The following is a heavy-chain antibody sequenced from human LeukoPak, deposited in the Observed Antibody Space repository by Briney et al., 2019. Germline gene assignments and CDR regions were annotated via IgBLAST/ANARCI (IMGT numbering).Heavy chain of an antibody. CDR1: GGSISSSSYY. D-gene: IGHD2-2*02. Sequence: SETLSLTCTVSGGSISSSSYYWGWIRQPPGKGLEWIGSIYYSGSTYYNPSLKSRVTISVDTSKNQFSLKLSSVTAADTAVYYCARHSYRTRKHAPFDYWGQRTLVTVSS. CDR2: IYYSGST. J-gene: IGHJ4*02. CDR3: ARHSYRTRKHAPFDY. V-gene: IGHV4-39*01.